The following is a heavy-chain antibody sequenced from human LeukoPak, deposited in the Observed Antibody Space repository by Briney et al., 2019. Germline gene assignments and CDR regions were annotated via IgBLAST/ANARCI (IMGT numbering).Heavy chain of an antibody. CDR1: GGSICSSSYY. CDR2: IYYSGST. Sequence: SETLSLTCTVSGGSICSSSYYWGWIRQPPGKGLEWIGSIYYSGSTYYNPSLKSRVTISVDTSKNQFSLKLISVTAADTAVYYCARDVGTALVTGDYWGQGTLVTVSS. D-gene: IGHD5-18*01. V-gene: IGHV4-39*07. J-gene: IGHJ4*02. CDR3: ARDVGTALVTGDY.